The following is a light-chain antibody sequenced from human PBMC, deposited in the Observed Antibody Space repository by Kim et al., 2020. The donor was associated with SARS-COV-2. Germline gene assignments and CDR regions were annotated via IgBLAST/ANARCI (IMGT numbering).Light chain of an antibody. Sequence: DIQMTQSPYSLSASVGDRVSITCRASQDISDNVAWFQQEPGKVPRLLIYEASSLQSGVPSRFSGSGSGTDFTLTISSLQPEDVATYYCQGYHNAPFTFGPGTKVDIK. V-gene: IGKV1-27*01. J-gene: IGKJ3*01. CDR2: EAS. CDR1: QDISDN. CDR3: QGYHNAPFT.